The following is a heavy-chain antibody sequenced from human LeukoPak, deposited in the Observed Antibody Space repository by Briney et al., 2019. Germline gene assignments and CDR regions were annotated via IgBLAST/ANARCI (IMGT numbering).Heavy chain of an antibody. V-gene: IGHV3-7*01. D-gene: IGHD1-14*01. CDR3: AREVWGPEY. CDR2: IKQDGSDK. Sequence: GDSLRLSCAASGFTFTKYWMTRVRQAPGKGLEWVGNIKQDGSDKNYMDPVKGRFTISRDNTKNSVYLQMSSLRAEDTAVYYCAREVWGPEYWGQGTLVTVSS. J-gene: IGHJ4*02. CDR1: GFTFTKYW.